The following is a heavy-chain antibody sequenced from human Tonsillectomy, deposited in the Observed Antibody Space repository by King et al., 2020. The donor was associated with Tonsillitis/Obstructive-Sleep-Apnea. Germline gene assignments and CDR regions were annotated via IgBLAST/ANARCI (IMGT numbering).Heavy chain of an antibody. CDR1: GFTFSNYG. D-gene: IGHD2-15*01. CDR2: ISDDGSNK. V-gene: IGHV3-30*03. CDR3: ARDTEDIVVVVAAFYYYYMDV. J-gene: IGHJ6*03. Sequence: VQLVESGGGVVQPGRSLRLSCAASGFTFSNYGMHWVRQAPGKGLEWVAVISDDGSNKYYAESVKARFTISRDNSKNTLYLQMNSLRPEDTALYYCARDTEDIVVVVAAFYYYYMDVWGKGTTVTVS.